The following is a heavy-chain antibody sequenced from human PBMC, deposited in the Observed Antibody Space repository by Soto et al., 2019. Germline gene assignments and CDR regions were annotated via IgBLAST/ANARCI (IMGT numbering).Heavy chain of an antibody. V-gene: IGHV4-4*02. CDR2: IYYSGNT. D-gene: IGHD2-8*02. CDR3: VRRASGPFDV. Sequence: QVQLQESGPGLVKPSGTLSLTCAVSGGSISSSDWWSWVRQPPGKELEWIGEIYYSGNTNYSPSLXXXVXXSVDKSKNQFPLKLTSVTAADTAVYYCVRRASGPFDVWGQGTMVTVSS. CDR1: GGSISSSDW. J-gene: IGHJ3*01.